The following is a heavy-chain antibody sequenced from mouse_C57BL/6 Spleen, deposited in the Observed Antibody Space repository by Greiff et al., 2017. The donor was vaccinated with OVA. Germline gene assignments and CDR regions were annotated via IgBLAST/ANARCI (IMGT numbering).Heavy chain of an antibody. V-gene: IGHV5-17*01. CDR1: GFTFSDYG. CDR2: ISSGSSTI. Sequence: EVQGVESGGGLVKPGGSLKLSCAASGFTFSDYGMHWVRQAPEKGLEWVAYISSGSSTIYYADTVKGRFTISRDNAKNTLFLQMTSLRSEDTAMYYCAMNSVITTVVASYYFDYWGQGTTLTVSS. D-gene: IGHD1-1*01. CDR3: AMNSVITTVVASYYFDY. J-gene: IGHJ2*01.